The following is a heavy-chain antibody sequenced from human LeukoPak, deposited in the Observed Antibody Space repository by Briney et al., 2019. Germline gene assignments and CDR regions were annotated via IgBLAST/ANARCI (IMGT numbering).Heavy chain of an antibody. Sequence: KPSETLSLTCTVSGGSVSSSDFNWGWIRQPPGKGLQWIGTIYYSGTTYYNPSLGSRFAISVDTSKNQFSLDPNSVTAADTAVYYCARRQYGSGWYGDGEWFWFAPWGQGTLVIVSS. J-gene: IGHJ5*02. CDR2: IYYSGTT. CDR3: ARRQYGSGWYGDGEWFWFAP. CDR1: GGSVSSSDFN. V-gene: IGHV4-39*01. D-gene: IGHD6-19*01.